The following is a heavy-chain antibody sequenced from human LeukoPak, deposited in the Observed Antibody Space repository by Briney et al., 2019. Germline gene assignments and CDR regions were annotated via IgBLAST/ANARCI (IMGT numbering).Heavy chain of an antibody. Sequence: EASVKVSFKASGYTFTSYGISWVRQAPGQGLEWMGWISAYNGNTNYAQKLQGRVTMTTDTSTSTAYMELRSLRSDDTAVYYCARDRGGNVVVPAASWFDPWGQGTLVTVSS. D-gene: IGHD2-2*01. CDR3: ARDRGGNVVVPAASWFDP. V-gene: IGHV1-18*01. CDR2: ISAYNGNT. J-gene: IGHJ5*02. CDR1: GYTFTSYG.